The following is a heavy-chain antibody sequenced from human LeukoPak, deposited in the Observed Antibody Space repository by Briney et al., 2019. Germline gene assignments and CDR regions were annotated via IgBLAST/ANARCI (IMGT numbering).Heavy chain of an antibody. Sequence: SETLSLTCTVSGGSISSSSYYWGWIRQPPGKGLEWIGSIYYSGSTYYNPSLKSRVTISVVTSKNQFSLKLSSVTAADAAVYYCARRFRIAAAASDAFDIWGQGTMVTVSS. D-gene: IGHD6-13*01. CDR2: IYYSGST. CDR1: GGSISSSSYY. V-gene: IGHV4-39*01. CDR3: ARRFRIAAAASDAFDI. J-gene: IGHJ3*02.